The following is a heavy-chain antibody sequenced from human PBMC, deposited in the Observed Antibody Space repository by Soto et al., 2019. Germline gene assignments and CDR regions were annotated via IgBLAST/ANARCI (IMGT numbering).Heavy chain of an antibody. D-gene: IGHD3-9*01. V-gene: IGHV1-46*03. J-gene: IGHJ3*02. CDR3: AFDSWDGSHI. CDR1: GYTFTTYS. Sequence: QVHLVQSGAEVKKPGASVKVSCEASGYTFTTYSLHWVRQAPGHGLEWMGLINPSGGSTTYAQKFQGRVTMTRDTSTSTVYMEVSSLRSEDTAVYYCAFDSWDGSHIWGQGTMVIVSS. CDR2: INPSGGST.